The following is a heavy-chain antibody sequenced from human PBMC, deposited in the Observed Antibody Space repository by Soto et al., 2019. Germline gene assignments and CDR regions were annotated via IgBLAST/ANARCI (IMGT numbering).Heavy chain of an antibody. CDR2: IYPDDSDT. D-gene: IGHD2-15*01. Sequence: LGESLKISCKGSGYTFTSYWISWVRQMPGEGLEWMGAIYPDDSDTRYSPSFQGQVTISADKSISTAYMQWSSLQASDSAIYYCARSAGNAARFSDYWGQGTVVTVSS. V-gene: IGHV5-51*01. CDR1: GYTFTSYW. CDR3: ARSAGNAARFSDY. J-gene: IGHJ4*02.